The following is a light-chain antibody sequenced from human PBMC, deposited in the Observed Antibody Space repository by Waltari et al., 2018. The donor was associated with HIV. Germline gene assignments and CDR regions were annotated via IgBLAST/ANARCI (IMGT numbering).Light chain of an antibody. J-gene: IGLJ3*02. V-gene: IGLV1-44*01. CDR3: AAWDDSLNGGWM. CDR2: SNN. Sequence: QSVLTQPPSASGTPGQRVTIPCSGSSSNIGANTVTWSQRLPGTAPKLLIYSNNQRPSGVPARFSGSKSGTSASLAISGLQSDDEADYYCAAWDDSLNGGWMFGGGTKLTVL. CDR1: SSNIGANT.